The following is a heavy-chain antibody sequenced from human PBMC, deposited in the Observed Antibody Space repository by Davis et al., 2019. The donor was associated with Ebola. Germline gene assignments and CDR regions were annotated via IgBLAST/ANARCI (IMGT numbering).Heavy chain of an antibody. CDR2: ITSSSSYT. D-gene: IGHD3-16*01. CDR1: GFTFTSYS. J-gene: IGHJ6*02. V-gene: IGHV3-21*01. CDR3: ARGLQTRWRVGWGMDV. Sequence: PGGSLRLSCAASGFTFTSYSMNWVRQAPGKGLEWVSFITSSSSYTYYADSVKGRFTISRDNAKNSLYLQMSSLRAEDTAVYYCARGLQTRWRVGWGMDVWGQGTTVTVSS.